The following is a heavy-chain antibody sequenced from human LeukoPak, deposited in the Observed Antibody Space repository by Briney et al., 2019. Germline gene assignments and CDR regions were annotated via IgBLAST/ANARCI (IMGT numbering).Heavy chain of an antibody. D-gene: IGHD3-10*01. CDR1: GGSISSYY. V-gene: IGHV4-4*07. Sequence: PSETLSLTCTVSGGSISSYYWSWIRQPAGKGPEWIGRIYTSGSTNYNPSLKSRVTMSVDTSKNQFSLKLSSVTAADTAVDYCARDQEMTYYYGSGSYSTNWFDPWGQGTLVTVSS. CDR3: ARDQEMTYYYGSGSYSTNWFDP. J-gene: IGHJ5*02. CDR2: IYTSGST.